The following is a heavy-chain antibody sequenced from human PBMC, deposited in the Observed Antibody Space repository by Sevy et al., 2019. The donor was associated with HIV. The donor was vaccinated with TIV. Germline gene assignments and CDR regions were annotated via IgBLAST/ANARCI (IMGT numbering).Heavy chain of an antibody. V-gene: IGHV3-15*01. CDR3: RTGPILGMAGADGKGV. Sequence: GGSLRLSCAASGFSFSYAWMSWVRQAPGKGLEWIGRIKSKPDGGTTDYAAPVKGRFTISRDDLKHTVYLQMNSLKTQGTGGVFRRTGPILGMAGADGKGVRGQGATVTVSS. J-gene: IGHJ6*01. CDR2: IKSKPDGGTT. D-gene: IGHD3-10*01. CDR1: GFSFSYAW.